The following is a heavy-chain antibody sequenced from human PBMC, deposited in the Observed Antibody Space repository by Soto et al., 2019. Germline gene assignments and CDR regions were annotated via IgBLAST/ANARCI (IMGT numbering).Heavy chain of an antibody. CDR3: ARGDGSGWYKGIPDY. CDR1: GYTFTSYG. J-gene: IGHJ4*02. Sequence: ASVKVSCKASGYTFTSYGISWVRQAPGQGLEWMGWISAYNGNTNYAQKLQGRVTMTTDTSTSTAYMELRSLRSDDTAVYYCARGDGSGWYKGIPDYWGQGTLVTVSS. D-gene: IGHD6-19*01. V-gene: IGHV1-18*01. CDR2: ISAYNGNT.